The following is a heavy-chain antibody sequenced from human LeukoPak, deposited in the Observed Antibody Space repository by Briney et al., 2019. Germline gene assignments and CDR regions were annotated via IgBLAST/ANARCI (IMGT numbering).Heavy chain of an antibody. Sequence: SETLALTCTVSGGSIRSSSYYWGWIRQPPGKGLEWIGSIHHSGSTYYNPSLKSRVTISVDTSKNQFSLKLSSVTAADTAVYYCARSEKIYGDYGYWGQGTLVTVSS. CDR1: GGSIRSSSYY. D-gene: IGHD4-17*01. V-gene: IGHV4-39*01. CDR2: IHHSGST. J-gene: IGHJ4*02. CDR3: ARSEKIYGDYGY.